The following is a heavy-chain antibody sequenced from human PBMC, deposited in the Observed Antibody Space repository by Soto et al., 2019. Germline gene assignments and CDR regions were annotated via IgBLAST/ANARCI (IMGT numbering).Heavy chain of an antibody. V-gene: IGHV3-30*18. J-gene: IGHJ4*02. CDR3: AKDRIQLWLRSYFDY. Sequence: GGSLRLSCAASGFTFSSYGMHWVRQAPGKGLEWVAVISYDGSNKYYADSVKGRFTISRDNSKNTLYLQMNSLRAEDTAVYYCAKDRIQLWLRSYFDYWGQGTLVTVSS. CDR1: GFTFSSYG. D-gene: IGHD5-18*01. CDR2: ISYDGSNK.